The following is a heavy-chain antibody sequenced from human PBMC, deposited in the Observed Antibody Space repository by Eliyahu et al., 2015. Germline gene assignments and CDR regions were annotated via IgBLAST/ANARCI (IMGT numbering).Heavy chain of an antibody. CDR2: VVADSGKT. V-gene: IGHV1-58*01. D-gene: IGHD3-9*01. CDR1: GFPFSTSA. Sequence: QMQLVQSGPELRKPGTSVMVSCKXSGFPFSTSAVQWVRQARGQPLEWIGWVVADSGKTNYAQKFRRRVTITRDMSTSTAYMELSSLGSEDTAVYYCAATLTDILGFDIWGQGTVVTVSS. CDR3: AATLTDILGFDI. J-gene: IGHJ3*02.